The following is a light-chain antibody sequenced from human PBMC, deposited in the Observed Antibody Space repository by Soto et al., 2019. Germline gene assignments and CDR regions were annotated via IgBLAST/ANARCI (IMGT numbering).Light chain of an antibody. J-gene: IGKJ4*01. CDR3: QQYDNLPLT. CDR2: DAS. Sequence: DIQITQSPSSLSSSVGDRVTTTCHSSQDISNYLNWYQQKPGKAPKLLIYDASNLETGVPSRFSGSGSGTDFTFTISSLQPEDIATYYCQQYDNLPLTFGGGTKVDIK. V-gene: IGKV1-33*01. CDR1: QDISNY.